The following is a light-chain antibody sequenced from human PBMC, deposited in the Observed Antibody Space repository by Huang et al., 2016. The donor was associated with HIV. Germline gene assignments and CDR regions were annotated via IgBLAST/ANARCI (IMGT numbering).Light chain of an antibody. CDR2: GAS. J-gene: IGKJ4*01. CDR3: QQYGSSPLT. CDR1: QTVTGYY. V-gene: IGKV3-20*01. Sequence: EIVLSQSPGTLSLSPGERATLSCRATQTVTGYYLAWYQQRPGQAPRLLIYGASNRATGIPDRVSGSGSGTDFTLTISRLEPEDFAVYYCQQYGSSPLTFGGGTKVEIK.